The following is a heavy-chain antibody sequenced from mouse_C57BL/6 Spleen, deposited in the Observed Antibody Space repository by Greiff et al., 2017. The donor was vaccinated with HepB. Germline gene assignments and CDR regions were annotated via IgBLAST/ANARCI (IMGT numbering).Heavy chain of an antibody. D-gene: IGHD1-3*01. CDR1: GFSLTSYG. CDR2: IRRGGST. Sequence: VKLVESGPGLVQPSPCLSITCTASGFSLTSYGVHWVSQSPGKGLEWLGVIRRGGSTDNNAAFMSRLSITKDNAKSQVFFKMNSLQADDTAIYSGDNGGLNGWFAYWGQGTPLTVSA. V-gene: IGHV2-5*01. J-gene: IGHJ3*01. CDR3: DNGGLNGWFAY.